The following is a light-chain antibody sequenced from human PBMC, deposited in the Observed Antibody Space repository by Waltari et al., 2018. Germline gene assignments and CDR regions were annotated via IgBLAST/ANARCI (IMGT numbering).Light chain of an antibody. CDR2: GAS. J-gene: IGKJ1*01. V-gene: IGKV3-20*01. CDR1: QSVSRA. CDR3: QHYVRLPVT. Sequence: EIVLTQSPVTLSLSPGERATLSCRASQSVSRALAWYQQKPGQAPRLLSYGASIRATGIPDRFSGSGSGTDFSLTINRLEPEDFTVYYCQHYVRLPVTFGQGTKVEMK.